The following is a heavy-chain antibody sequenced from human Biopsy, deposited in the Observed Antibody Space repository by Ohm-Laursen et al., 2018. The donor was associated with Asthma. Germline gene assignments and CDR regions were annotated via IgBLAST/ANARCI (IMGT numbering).Heavy chain of an antibody. CDR1: GGSMSSSSYY. V-gene: IGHV3-74*01. CDR3: ARDGVVPDAMYYHYYYGLDV. J-gene: IGHJ6*02. CDR2: VKGDGRRT. D-gene: IGHD2-2*01. Sequence: LSLTCTVSGGSMSSSSYYWGWIRQAPGKGLEWVSRVKGDGRRTSYADSVKGRFTISRDNAKNTLYLQMNSLRVEDTAVYYCARDGVVPDAMYYHYYYGLDVWGQGTTVTVSS.